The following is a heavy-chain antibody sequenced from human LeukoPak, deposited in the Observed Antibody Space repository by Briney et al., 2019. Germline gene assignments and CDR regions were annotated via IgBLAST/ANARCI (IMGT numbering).Heavy chain of an antibody. CDR1: GYTFTSYA. D-gene: IGHD4-23*01. V-gene: IGHV1-18*01. Sequence: ASVTVSCKASGYTFTSYAINWVRQAPGQGLEWVGWISAYDGSTISAQDLQGRVTMTTDTSTTTAYMELTRLRSDDTAVYYCARARYGGNLDSSFDYWGQGTLVIVSS. CDR3: ARARYGGNLDSSFDY. J-gene: IGHJ4*02. CDR2: ISAYDGST.